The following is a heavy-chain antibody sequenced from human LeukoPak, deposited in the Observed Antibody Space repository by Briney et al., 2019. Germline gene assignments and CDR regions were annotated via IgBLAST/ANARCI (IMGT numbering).Heavy chain of an antibody. CDR2: IIPTFGTA. V-gene: IGHV1-69*13. J-gene: IGHJ1*01. CDR1: GGTFSSYA. Sequence: SVKVSCEASGGTFSSYAISWVRQAPGQGLEWMGGIIPTFGTANYAQKFQGRVTITADESTSTAYMELSSLRSEDTAVYYCARAPGYSSGWLHFQHWGQGTLVTVSS. D-gene: IGHD6-19*01. CDR3: ARAPGYSSGWLHFQH.